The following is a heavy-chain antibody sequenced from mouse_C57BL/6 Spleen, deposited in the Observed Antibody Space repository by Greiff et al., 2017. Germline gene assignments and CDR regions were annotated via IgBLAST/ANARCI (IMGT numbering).Heavy chain of an antibody. J-gene: IGHJ3*01. CDR3: TSYDYPWFAY. D-gene: IGHD2-4*01. V-gene: IGHV14-4*01. Sequence: VQLQQSGAELVRPGASVKLSCTASGFNIKDDYMHWVKQRPEQGLEWIGWIDPENGDTEYASKFQGKATITADTSSNTAYLQLSSLTSEDTAVYYCTSYDYPWFAYWGQGTLGTVSA. CDR2: IDPENGDT. CDR1: GFNIKDDY.